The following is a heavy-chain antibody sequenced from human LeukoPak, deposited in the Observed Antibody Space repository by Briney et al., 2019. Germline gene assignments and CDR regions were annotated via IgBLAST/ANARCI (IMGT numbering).Heavy chain of an antibody. CDR1: GFTFSSYG. CDR3: ARDGSAAADFDY. J-gene: IGHJ4*02. CDR2: IWYDGSNK. V-gene: IGHV3-33*01. Sequence: PGGSLRLSCAASGFTFSSYGMHWVRQAPGKGLEWVAIIWYDGSNKYYADSVKGRFTISRDNAKNSLYLQMNSLRAEDTAVYYCARDGSAAADFDYWGQGTLVTVSS. D-gene: IGHD6-25*01.